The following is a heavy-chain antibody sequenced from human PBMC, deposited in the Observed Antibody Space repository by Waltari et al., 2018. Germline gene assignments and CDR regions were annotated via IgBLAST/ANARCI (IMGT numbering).Heavy chain of an antibody. J-gene: IGHJ4*02. CDR3: AIDPPPYSRPYYFAY. V-gene: IGHV1-24*01. CDR2: FDPEDGET. D-gene: IGHD6-13*01. CDR1: GYTLTELS. Sequence: QVQLVQSGAEVKKPGASVKVSCKVSGYTLTELSMHWVRQAPGKGLEWMGGFDPEDGETIYAQKFQGGLTRPEDTSTNPAYMELSSLGSGDTAFYYCAIDPPPYSRPYYFAYWGQGTLVPV.